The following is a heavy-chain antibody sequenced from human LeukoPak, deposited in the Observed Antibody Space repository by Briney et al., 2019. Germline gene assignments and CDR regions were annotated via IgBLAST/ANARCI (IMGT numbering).Heavy chain of an antibody. J-gene: IGHJ4*02. D-gene: IGHD1-26*01. Sequence: SQTLSLTCGISGDSVSSNSAAWNWIRQSPSRGLEWLGRTYYRSKWYNDHAVSVKSRITINPDTSKNQFSLQLNSVTPEDSAVYYCARRMGVTTSVPFDYWGQGTLVTVSS. V-gene: IGHV6-1*01. CDR2: TYYRSKWYN. CDR1: GDSVSSNSAA. CDR3: ARRMGVTTSVPFDY.